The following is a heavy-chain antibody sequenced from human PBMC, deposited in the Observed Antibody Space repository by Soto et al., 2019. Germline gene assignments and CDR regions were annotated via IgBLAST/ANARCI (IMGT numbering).Heavy chain of an antibody. D-gene: IGHD6-19*01. J-gene: IGHJ4*02. Sequence: EVQLVESGGGLVQPGGSLRLSCTGSEFTFRNCWMHWVRQAPGKGLVWVARINEDGSHTDHADSVKGRFGISRDNAKNTLFLQMNRLRADDTGLYYCVRGSSGWAGIDYWGQGTLLTVSS. CDR2: INEDGSHT. V-gene: IGHV3-74*01. CDR3: VRGSSGWAGIDY. CDR1: EFTFRNCW.